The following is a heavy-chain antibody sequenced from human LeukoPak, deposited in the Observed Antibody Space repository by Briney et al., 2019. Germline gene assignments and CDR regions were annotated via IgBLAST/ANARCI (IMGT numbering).Heavy chain of an antibody. CDR3: ARDLLNEGNHLDY. Sequence: SETLSLTCTVSGGSISSGDYYWSWIRQPPGKGLEWIGYIYYSGSTYYNPSLKSRVTISVDTSKNQFSLKLSSATAADTAVYYCARDLLNEGNHLDYWGQGTLVTVSS. CDR1: GGSISSGDYY. D-gene: IGHD4-23*01. CDR2: IYYSGST. J-gene: IGHJ4*02. V-gene: IGHV4-30-4*01.